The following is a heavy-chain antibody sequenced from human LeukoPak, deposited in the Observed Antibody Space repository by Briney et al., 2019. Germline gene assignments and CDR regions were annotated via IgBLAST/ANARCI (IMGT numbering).Heavy chain of an antibody. V-gene: IGHV5-51*01. D-gene: IGHD5-18*01. J-gene: IGHJ4*02. CDR3: ARQTAMGRSGDY. Sequence: GESLKISCKGSGYSFTSYWIGWVRQMPGKGLEWMGIIDPSDSETRYTPSFQGQVTISVDKSLTTADLQWNSLKASDTAMYYCARQTAMGRSGDYWGQGTLVTVSS. CDR1: GYSFTSYW. CDR2: IDPSDSET.